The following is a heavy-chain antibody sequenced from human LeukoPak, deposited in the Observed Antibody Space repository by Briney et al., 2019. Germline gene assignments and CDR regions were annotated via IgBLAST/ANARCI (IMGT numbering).Heavy chain of an antibody. D-gene: IGHD3-16*02. V-gene: IGHV3-23*01. CDR1: GFTFSNYA. CDR2: INGGGGST. J-gene: IGHJ4*02. Sequence: GGSLRLSCAASGFTFSNYAMNWVRQAPGKGLEWVSAINGGGGSTYYADSVKGRFTISRDNSKNTLYLQMNSLRAEDTAVYYCARDGTLYDYVWGSYRLTPDYWGQGTLVTVSS. CDR3: ARDGTLYDYVWGSYRLTPDY.